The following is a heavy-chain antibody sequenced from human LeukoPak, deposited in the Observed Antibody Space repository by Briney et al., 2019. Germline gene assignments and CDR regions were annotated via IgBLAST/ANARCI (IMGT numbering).Heavy chain of an antibody. Sequence: SETLSLTCTVSGDSFGSYYWTWIRQPPGKGLEWIGYIHTSGGTNYNPSLKSRVTMSVDPSKNQFSLKLTSVTAADTAVYFCARQAYSPSGSWTGFDFWGQGTLASVSS. CDR3: ARQAYSPSGSWTGFDF. CDR1: GDSFGSYY. CDR2: IHTSGGT. J-gene: IGHJ4*02. V-gene: IGHV4-4*09. D-gene: IGHD3-10*01.